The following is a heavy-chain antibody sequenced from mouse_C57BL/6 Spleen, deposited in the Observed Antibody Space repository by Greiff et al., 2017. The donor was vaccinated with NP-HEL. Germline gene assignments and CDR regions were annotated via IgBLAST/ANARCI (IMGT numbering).Heavy chain of an antibody. CDR1: GYAFSSSW. V-gene: IGHV1-82*01. CDR2: IYPGDGDT. D-gene: IGHD1-1*01. Sequence: QVQLKESGPELVKPGASVKISCKASGYAFSSSWMNWVKQRPGKGLEWIGRIYPGDGDTNYNGKFKGKATLTADKSSSTAYMQLSSLTSEDSAVYFCARGTTVVATYRYFDVWGTGTTVNVSS. J-gene: IGHJ1*03. CDR3: ARGTTVVATYRYFDV.